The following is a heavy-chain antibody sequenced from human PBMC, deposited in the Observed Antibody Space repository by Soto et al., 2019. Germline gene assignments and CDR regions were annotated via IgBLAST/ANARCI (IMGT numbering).Heavy chain of an antibody. CDR2: ISRDGNNK. Sequence: PGGSLRLSCEPSGFTFRFFDMHWVRQAPGKGLEWVAMISRDGNNKHYGDSVKGRFSISRDNSKNTLYLQMNRLSDDDTAIYYCAKDAYTPFRTTAHDSGGLDHWGRGTLVTVSS. J-gene: IGHJ4*02. D-gene: IGHD4-4*01. CDR1: GFTFRFFD. V-gene: IGHV3-30*18. CDR3: AKDAYTPFRTTAHDSGGLDH.